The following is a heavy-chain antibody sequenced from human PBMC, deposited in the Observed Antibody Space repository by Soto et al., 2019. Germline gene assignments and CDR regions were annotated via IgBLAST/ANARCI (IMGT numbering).Heavy chain of an antibody. V-gene: IGHV3-11*06. Sequence: GSLRLSCTASGFAFGDFFMTWIRQAPGKGLEWVSYITGNGFHTNYADSVKGRFTISRDNAKNSLFLQMNSLGAEDTAVYFCVRSGYGTSSHFDYWGQGTLVTVSS. D-gene: IGHD5-18*01. J-gene: IGHJ4*02. CDR1: GFAFGDFF. CDR2: ITGNGFHT. CDR3: VRSGYGTSSHFDY.